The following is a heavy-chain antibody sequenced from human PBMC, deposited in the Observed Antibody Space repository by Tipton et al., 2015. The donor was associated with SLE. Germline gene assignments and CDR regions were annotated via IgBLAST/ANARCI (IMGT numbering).Heavy chain of an antibody. CDR3: ARRSAEDWYFDL. V-gene: IGHV4-39*01. Sequence: TLSLTCTVSGGSINSPGHYWGWIRQPPGKGLQWIGNIFYYGNTYYSPSPKSRVTISVDTSNNQFSLKLTSVTAADTAFYYCARRSAEDWYFDLWGRGILVTVSS. CDR1: GGSINSPGHY. J-gene: IGHJ2*01. CDR2: IFYYGNT.